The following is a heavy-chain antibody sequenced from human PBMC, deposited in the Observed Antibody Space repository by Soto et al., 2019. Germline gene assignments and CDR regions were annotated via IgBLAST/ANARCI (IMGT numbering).Heavy chain of an antibody. CDR1: GGTFSSYA. V-gene: IGHV1-69*06. D-gene: IGHD2-2*01. CDR2: IIPIFGTA. J-gene: IGHJ6*02. Sequence: SVKVSCKASGGTFSSYAISWVRQAPGQGLEWMGGIIPIFGTAHYAQKFQGRVTITADKSTSTAYMELSSLRSEDTAVYYCARDRRVVPAARSYYYYGMDVWGQGTTVTVSS. CDR3: ARDRRVVPAARSYYYYGMDV.